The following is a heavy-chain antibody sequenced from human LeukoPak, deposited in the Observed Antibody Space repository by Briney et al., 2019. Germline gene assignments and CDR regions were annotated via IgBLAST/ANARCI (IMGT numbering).Heavy chain of an antibody. CDR2: VYNSGIT. CDR1: GASVSDYY. CDR3: ARAPVSGWLHH. V-gene: IGHV4-59*02. J-gene: IGHJ4*02. Sequence: SETLSLTCTVSGASVSDYYCNWIRQPPGKGLEWIGYVYNSGITNYNPSLRSRVTISVDTSKNQFSLKLNSVTAADTAVYYCARAPVSGWLHHWGQGTLVTVSS. D-gene: IGHD5-12*01.